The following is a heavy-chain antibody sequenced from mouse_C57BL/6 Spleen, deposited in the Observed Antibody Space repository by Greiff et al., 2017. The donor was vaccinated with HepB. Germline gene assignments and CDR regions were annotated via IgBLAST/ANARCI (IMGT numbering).Heavy chain of an antibody. V-gene: IGHV1-55*01. CDR1: GYTFTSYW. D-gene: IGHD1-1*01. CDR3: ARRGYGSSYFDY. CDR2: IYPGSGST. J-gene: IGHJ2*01. Sequence: VQLQQPGAELVKPGASVKMSCKASGYTFTSYWITWVKQRPGQGLEWIGDIYPGSGSTNYNEKFKSKATLTVDTSSSTAYMQLSSLTSEDSAVYDCARRGYGSSYFDYWGQGTTLTVSS.